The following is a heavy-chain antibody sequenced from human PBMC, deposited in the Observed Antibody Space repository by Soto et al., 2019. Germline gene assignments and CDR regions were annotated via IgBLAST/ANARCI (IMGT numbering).Heavy chain of an antibody. J-gene: IGHJ4*02. CDR1: GGSISSYY. CDR2: IYYSGST. D-gene: IGHD2-15*01. Sequence: SETLSLTCTVSGGSISSYYWSWIRQPPGKGLEWIGYIYYSGSTYYNPSLKSRVTISVDTSKNQFSLKLSSVTAADTAVYYCARARQYCSGGSCYGPDFDYWGQGTLVTVSS. CDR3: ARARQYCSGGSCYGPDFDY. V-gene: IGHV4-59*08.